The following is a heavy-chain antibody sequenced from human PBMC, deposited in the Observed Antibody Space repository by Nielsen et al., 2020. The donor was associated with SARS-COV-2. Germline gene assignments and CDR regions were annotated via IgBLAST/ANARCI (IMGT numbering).Heavy chain of an antibody. CDR2: IYSGGRT. CDR3: ARDLRFGELPYDI. Sequence: GGSLRLSCAASGFTVSSNYMSWVRQAPGKGLEWVSVIYSGGRTYYADSVKGRFTISRHNSKNTLYLQMNSLRAEDTAVYYCARDLRFGELPYDIWGQGAMVTVSS. J-gene: IGHJ3*02. CDR1: GFTVSSNY. D-gene: IGHD3-10*01. V-gene: IGHV3-53*01.